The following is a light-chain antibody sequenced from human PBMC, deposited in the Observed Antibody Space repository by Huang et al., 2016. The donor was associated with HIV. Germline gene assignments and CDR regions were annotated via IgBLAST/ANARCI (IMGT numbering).Light chain of an antibody. J-gene: IGKJ4*01. CDR2: DVS. V-gene: IGKV3-11*01. Sequence: EIVLTQSPVTLSLSPGDRATLSCRASQSIGTYLAWYQQKSGQAPRLLIYDVSNRAAGVPARFSASGSETDFTLTIASLDPDDFAIYHCLQRSKWPLTFGGGTKVEMK. CDR3: LQRSKWPLT. CDR1: QSIGTY.